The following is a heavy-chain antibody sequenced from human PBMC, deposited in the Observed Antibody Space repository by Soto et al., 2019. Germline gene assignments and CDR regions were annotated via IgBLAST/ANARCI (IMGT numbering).Heavy chain of an antibody. Sequence: QVQLQESGPGLVKPSQTLSLTCTVSGGSISSGGYYWSWIRQHPGKGLEWIGYIYYSGSTNYNPSLKSRVTMSVDTSKNQFSLKLSSVTAADTAVYYCAGLRGPWRYNYDTSGNWAFDYWGQGTLVTVSS. J-gene: IGHJ4*02. CDR2: IYYSGST. CDR1: GGSISSGGYY. V-gene: IGHV4-31*03. CDR3: AGLRGPWRYNYDTSGNWAFDY. D-gene: IGHD3-22*01.